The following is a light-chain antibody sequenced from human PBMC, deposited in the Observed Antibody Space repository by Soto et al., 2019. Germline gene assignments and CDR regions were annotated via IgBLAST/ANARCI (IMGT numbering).Light chain of an antibody. CDR3: QQINSYPRT. V-gene: IGKV1-9*01. J-gene: IGKJ3*01. Sequence: IQLTQSPSSLSASVGDRVTITCRASQGISSYLAWYQQKPGKAPKLLIYAASTLQSGVPSRFSSSGSGTDFALTISSLQPEDFATCYCQQINSYPRTFGPGTKVDF. CDR1: QGISSY. CDR2: AAS.